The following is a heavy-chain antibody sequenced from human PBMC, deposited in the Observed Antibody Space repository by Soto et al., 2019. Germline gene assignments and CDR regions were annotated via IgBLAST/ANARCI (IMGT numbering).Heavy chain of an antibody. Sequence: PGGSLRLSCAASGFTFISYAMHWVRQAPGKGLEWVAVISYDGSNKYYADSVKGRFTISRDNSKNTLYLQMNSLRAEDTAVYYCASIPIQRPGDLYFDYWGQGTLVTVSS. CDR1: GFTFISYA. J-gene: IGHJ4*02. CDR3: ASIPIQRPGDLYFDY. V-gene: IGHV3-30-3*01. CDR2: ISYDGSNK. D-gene: IGHD6-25*01.